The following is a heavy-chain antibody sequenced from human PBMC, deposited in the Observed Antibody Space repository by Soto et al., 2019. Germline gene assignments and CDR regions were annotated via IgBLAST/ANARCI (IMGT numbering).Heavy chain of an antibody. Sequence: SGPTLVNPTQTLTLTCTFSGFSLSTSGVGVCWIRHRPVKALEWLALIYWNDDKRYSPSLKTRLTITKETSKHQVVLTMTNMDPVEAATYYCANRTMVRGVIITPIDWFYXWGQVTLVTVSX. J-gene: IGHJ5*02. CDR1: GFSLSTSGVG. CDR3: ANRTMVRGVIITPIDWFYX. D-gene: IGHD3-10*01. V-gene: IGHV2-5*01. CDR2: IYWNDDK.